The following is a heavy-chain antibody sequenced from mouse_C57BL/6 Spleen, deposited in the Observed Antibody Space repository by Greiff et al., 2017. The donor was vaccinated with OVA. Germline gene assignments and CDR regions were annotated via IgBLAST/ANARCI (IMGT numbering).Heavy chain of an antibody. Sequence: VQLQQSGPVLVKPGASVKMSCKASGYTFTDYYMNWVKQSHGKSLEWIGVINPYNGGTSYNQKFKGKATLTVDKSSSTAYMELNSLTSEDSAVYYCARAYYGNYGYAMDYWGQGTSVTVSS. CDR2: INPYNGGT. CDR3: ARAYYGNYGYAMDY. D-gene: IGHD2-10*01. CDR1: GYTFTDYY. V-gene: IGHV1-19*01. J-gene: IGHJ4*01.